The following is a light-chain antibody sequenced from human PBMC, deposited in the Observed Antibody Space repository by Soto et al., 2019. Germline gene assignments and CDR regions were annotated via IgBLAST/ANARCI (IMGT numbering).Light chain of an antibody. CDR1: QSVDSNY. J-gene: IGKJ2*01. CDR2: GAS. Sequence: EIVLTQSPGTLSLSPGERATLSCRASQSVDSNYLAWYQQRPGQAPRLLTHGASSRATGIPDRFSGSGSGPDFSLTISRLEPEDFAVYYCQHYSFSSYTFGQGTKLEIK. CDR3: QHYSFSSYT. V-gene: IGKV3-20*01.